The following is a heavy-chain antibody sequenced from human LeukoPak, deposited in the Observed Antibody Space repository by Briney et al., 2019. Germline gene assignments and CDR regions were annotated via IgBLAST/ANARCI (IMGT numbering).Heavy chain of an antibody. CDR3: ARRRYSSSWSAMFDP. CDR1: GGPISRYY. CDR2: IYYSGST. D-gene: IGHD6-13*01. Sequence: SETLSLICTVSGGPISRYYWSWIRQPPGKGLEWLGYIYYSGSTNYNPSLKSRVTISVDTSKNQFSLKLSSVTAADTAVYYCARRRYSSSWSAMFDPWDQGTLVTVSS. V-gene: IGHV4-59*08. J-gene: IGHJ5*02.